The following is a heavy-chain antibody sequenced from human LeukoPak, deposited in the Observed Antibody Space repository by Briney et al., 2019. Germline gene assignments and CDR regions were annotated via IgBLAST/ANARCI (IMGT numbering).Heavy chain of an antibody. Sequence: ASVNVSCTPSGYTFTSYGISWVRQAPGQGLEWMGWISAYNGNTNYAQKLQGRVTMTTDTSTSTPYLELRSLRSDDTAVKYWSRCERSPGGEKHVDYWGQGTLVTVSS. CDR2: ISAYNGNT. V-gene: IGHV1-18*01. CDR1: GYTFTSYG. D-gene: IGHD3-16*01. CDR3: SRCERSPGGEKHVDY. J-gene: IGHJ4*02.